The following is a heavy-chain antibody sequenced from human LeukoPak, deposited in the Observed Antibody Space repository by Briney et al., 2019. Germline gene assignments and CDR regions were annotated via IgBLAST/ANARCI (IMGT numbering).Heavy chain of an antibody. D-gene: IGHD2-2*01. V-gene: IGHV3-23*01. J-gene: IGHJ4*02. CDR3: ASRLPAGLGVDY. CDR1: GFTFSSYA. CDR2: ISGNGGST. Sequence: PGGSLRLSCAASGFTFSSYAMTWVRQAPGKGLEWVSVISGNGGSTYYADSVKGRFTISRDNSKNTLSLQMNSLRAEDTAVYYCASRLPAGLGVDYWGQGNLVTVSS.